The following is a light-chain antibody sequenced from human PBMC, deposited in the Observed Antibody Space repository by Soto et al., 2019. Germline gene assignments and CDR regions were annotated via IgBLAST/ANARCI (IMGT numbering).Light chain of an antibody. CDR2: WAS. V-gene: IGKV4-1*01. CDR3: QQCYATPYT. CDR1: QSVLSSSNNKNY. Sequence: DIVMTQSPDSLAVSLGERATINCKSSQSVLSSSNNKNYLAWYQKKPGQPPKLLIYWASMRESGVPDRFSGSRSGTEFTLTIGSLQSEDVAVYYCQQCYATPYTFGQGTKLEIK. J-gene: IGKJ2*01.